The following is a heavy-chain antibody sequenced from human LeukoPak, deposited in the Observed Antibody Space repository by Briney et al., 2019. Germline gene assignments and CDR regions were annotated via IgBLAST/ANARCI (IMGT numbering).Heavy chain of an antibody. CDR3: ARVKFEDSGSYSPLGAFDI. V-gene: IGHV1-8*03. Sequence: GASVKVSCKASGYTFTSYDINWVRQATGQGLEWMGWMNPNSGNTGYAQKFQGRVTITRNTSISTAYMELSSLRSEDTAVYYCARVKFEDSGSYSPLGAFDIWGQGTMVTVSS. CDR1: GYTFTSYD. CDR2: MNPNSGNT. D-gene: IGHD1-26*01. J-gene: IGHJ3*02.